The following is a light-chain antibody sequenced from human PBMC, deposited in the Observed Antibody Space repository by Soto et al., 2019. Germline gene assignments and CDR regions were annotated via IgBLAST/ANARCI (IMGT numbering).Light chain of an antibody. J-gene: IGLJ3*02. CDR3: SSYTSSSTLDWV. Sequence: QSALTQPASVSGSPGQSITISCTGTSSDVGTYDLVSWYQHHPGAAPKLIIYEATRRPSGISNRFSGSKSGNTASLTISGLQAEDEADYYCSSYTSSSTLDWVFGGGTKLTVL. CDR2: EAT. CDR1: SSDVGTYDL. V-gene: IGLV2-14*02.